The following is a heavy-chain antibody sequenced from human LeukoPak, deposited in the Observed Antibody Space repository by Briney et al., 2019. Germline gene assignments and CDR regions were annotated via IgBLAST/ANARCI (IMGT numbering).Heavy chain of an antibody. Sequence: SETLSLTCTVSGGSISSYYWSWIRQPPGKGLEWIGYIYYSGSTNYNPSLKSRVTISVDTSKNQFSLKLSSVTAADTAVYYCARDYLGSAYYFDYWGQGTLVTVSS. D-gene: IGHD7-27*01. CDR2: IYYSGST. J-gene: IGHJ4*02. CDR1: GGSISSYY. CDR3: ARDYLGSAYYFDY. V-gene: IGHV4-59*12.